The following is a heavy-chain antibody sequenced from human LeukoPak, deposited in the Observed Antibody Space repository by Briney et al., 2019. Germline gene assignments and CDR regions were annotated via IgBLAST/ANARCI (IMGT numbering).Heavy chain of an antibody. Sequence: ASVKVSCKASGYTFTSYGISRVRQAPGQGLEWMGWISAYNGNTNYAQKLQGRVTMTTDTSTSTAYMELRSLRSDDTAVYYCARDDSSGYKDAFDIWGQGTMVTVSS. J-gene: IGHJ3*02. V-gene: IGHV1-18*01. CDR2: ISAYNGNT. CDR3: ARDDSSGYKDAFDI. D-gene: IGHD3-22*01. CDR1: GYTFTSYG.